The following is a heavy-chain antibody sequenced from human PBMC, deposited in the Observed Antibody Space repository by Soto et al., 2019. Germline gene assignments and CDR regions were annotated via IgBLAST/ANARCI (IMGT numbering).Heavy chain of an antibody. D-gene: IGHD3-10*01. CDR2: IYYSGST. CDR1: GGSISSSSYY. Sequence: SETLSLTCTVSGGSISSSSYYWGWIRQPPGKGLEWIGNIYYSGSTYYNPSLKSRVTISVDTSKNQFSLKLSSVTAADTAVYYCARQLAVRGYPNSFDYWGQGTLVTVSS. CDR3: ARQLAVRGYPNSFDY. J-gene: IGHJ4*02. V-gene: IGHV4-39*01.